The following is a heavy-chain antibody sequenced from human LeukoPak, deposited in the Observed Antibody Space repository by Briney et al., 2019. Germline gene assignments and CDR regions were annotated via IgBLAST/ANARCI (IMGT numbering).Heavy chain of an antibody. CDR2: IYGGPA. CDR1: GYAIISGGFS. D-gene: IGHD3-10*01. J-gene: IGHJ5*02. CDR3: ARSRQASGLFSS. V-gene: IGHV4-30-2*01. Sequence: PSETLSLTCTVSGYAIISGGFSWNWIRQPPGKGLEWIGCIYGGPAHYNPSLKSRFTISVDRPKNQFFLNVTSLTAADTAVYYCARSRQASGLFSSWGQGTLVVVSS.